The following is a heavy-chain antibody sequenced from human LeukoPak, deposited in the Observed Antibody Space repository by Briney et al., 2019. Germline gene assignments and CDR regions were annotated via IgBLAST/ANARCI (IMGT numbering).Heavy chain of an antibody. CDR3: ARDPSRIAAAGSDY. CDR2: IIPIFGTA. V-gene: IGHV1-69*13. D-gene: IGHD6-13*01. CDR1: GGTFISYA. J-gene: IGHJ4*02. Sequence: SVKVSCKASGGTFISYAISWVRQAPGQGLGWMGGIIPIFGTANYAQKFQGRVTITADESTSTAYMELSSLRSEDTAVYYCARDPSRIAAAGSDYWGQGTLVTVSS.